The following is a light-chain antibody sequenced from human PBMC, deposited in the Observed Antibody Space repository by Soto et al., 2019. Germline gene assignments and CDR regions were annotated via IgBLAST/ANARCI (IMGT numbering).Light chain of an antibody. J-gene: IGLJ1*01. CDR3: SSYADIYTFV. CDR2: DVH. CDR1: SSDVGKYNF. V-gene: IGLV2-11*01. Sequence: QSVLTQPRSVSGSPGHSVAISCTGTSSDVGKYNFVSWYQQHPGTAPKLIIYDVHRRPSGVPDRFSGSKSGNTASLTISGLQSEDEADYFCSSYADIYTFVFGSGTRSPS.